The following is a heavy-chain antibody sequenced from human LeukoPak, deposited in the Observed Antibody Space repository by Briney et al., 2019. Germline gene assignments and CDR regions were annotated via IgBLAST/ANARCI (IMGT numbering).Heavy chain of an antibody. V-gene: IGHV4-38-2*02. CDR3: ARGAFDYGDYNFDY. Sequence: TSETLSLTCTVSGYSISSGYYWGWLRQPPGKGLEWIGTIYHSGSTYYNPSLKSRVTISVDTSKNQFSLELSSVTAADTAVYYCARGAFDYGDYNFDYWGQGTLVTVSS. CDR1: GYSISSGYY. J-gene: IGHJ4*02. CDR2: IYHSGST. D-gene: IGHD4-17*01.